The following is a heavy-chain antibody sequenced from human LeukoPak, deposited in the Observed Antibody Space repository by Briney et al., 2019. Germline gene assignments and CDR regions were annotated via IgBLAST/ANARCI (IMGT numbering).Heavy chain of an antibody. J-gene: IGHJ4*02. V-gene: IGHV3-7*01. CDR1: GFSFNSYW. D-gene: IGHD3-22*01. CDR2: IKRDGSEK. Sequence: GALRLSCAASGFSFNSYWMSWVRQAPGKGLEWVANIKRDGSEKYYVDSVKGRFTISRDNAKNSLYLQMNSLRAEDTAVYYCARDQNYYDSSGELYYVYWGQGTLVTVSS. CDR3: ARDQNYYDSSGELYYVY.